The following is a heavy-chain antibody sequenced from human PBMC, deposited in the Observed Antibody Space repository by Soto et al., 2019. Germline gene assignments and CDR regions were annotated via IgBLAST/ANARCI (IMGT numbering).Heavy chain of an antibody. J-gene: IGHJ6*02. V-gene: IGHV5-51*01. CDR2: IYPGDSDT. D-gene: IGHD2-21*01. Sequence: GESLKISCKGSGYSFTSYWIGWVRQMPGKGLEWMGIIYPGDSDTRYSPSFQGQVTISADKSISTAYLQWSSLKASDTAMYYCARAVSAGNYYYGMDVWGQGTTVTVSS. CDR1: GYSFTSYW. CDR3: ARAVSAGNYYYGMDV.